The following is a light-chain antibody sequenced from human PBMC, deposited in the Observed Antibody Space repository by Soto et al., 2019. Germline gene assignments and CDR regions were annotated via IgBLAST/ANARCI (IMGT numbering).Light chain of an antibody. CDR2: DAS. V-gene: IGKV3-11*01. J-gene: IGKJ1*01. CDR3: QQYNNWPRT. CDR1: QSVNSY. Sequence: EIVLTQSPATLSLSPGERATLSCRASQSVNSYLAWYQQKPGQAPRLLFYDASNRATGIPARFSGSGSGTDFTLTISSLEPEDFAVYYCQQYNNWPRTFGQGTKVDIK.